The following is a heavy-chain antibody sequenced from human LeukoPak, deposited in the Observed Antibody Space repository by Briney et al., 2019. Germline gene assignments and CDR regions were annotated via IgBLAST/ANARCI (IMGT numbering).Heavy chain of an antibody. CDR2: ISDYNGNT. CDR3: ARGMMIVVATREDDAFDI. CDR1: GYTFTSYG. J-gene: IGHJ3*02. D-gene: IGHD3-22*01. Sequence: GASVKASCKASGYTFTSYGISWVRQAPGQGLEGMGWISDYNGNTNYAQKLQGRVTITTDTSTSTAYMELRSLRSDDTAVYYCARGMMIVVATREDDAFDIWGQGTMVTVSS. V-gene: IGHV1-18*01.